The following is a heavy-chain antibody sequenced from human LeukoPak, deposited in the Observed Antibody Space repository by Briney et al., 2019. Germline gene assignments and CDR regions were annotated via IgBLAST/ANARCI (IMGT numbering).Heavy chain of an antibody. J-gene: IGHJ4*02. CDR1: GGSISSSSYY. CDR2: IYYSGST. Sequence: ASETLSLTCTVSGGSISSSSYYWGWIRQPPGKGLEWIGSIYYSGSTYYNPSLKSRVTISVDTSKNQFSLKLSSVTAADTAVYYCARGRHYAPVDYWGQGTLVTVSS. V-gene: IGHV4-39*01. D-gene: IGHD2-2*01. CDR3: ARGRHYAPVDY.